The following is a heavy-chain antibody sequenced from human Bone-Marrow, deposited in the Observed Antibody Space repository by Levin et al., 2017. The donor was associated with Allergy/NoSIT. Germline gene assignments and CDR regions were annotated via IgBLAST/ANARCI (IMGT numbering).Heavy chain of an antibody. V-gene: IGHV3-30-3*01. Sequence: PGGSLRLSCAASRFTFSAFHLYWVRQAPGKGLEWVAFVSYDGIKKHYADSVKGRFTVSRDNSKDTLYLQMSSLRPEDTAMYHCAVGIRYDGFDVWGQGTMVAVSS. CDR1: RFTFSAFH. CDR2: VSYDGIKK. CDR3: AVGIRYDGFDV. D-gene: IGHD1-14*01. J-gene: IGHJ3*01.